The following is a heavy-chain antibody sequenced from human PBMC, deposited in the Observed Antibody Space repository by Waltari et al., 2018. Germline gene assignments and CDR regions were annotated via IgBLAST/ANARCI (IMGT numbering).Heavy chain of an antibody. CDR3: ARGTAMASPYYFDY. V-gene: IGHV3-30-3*01. J-gene: IGHJ4*02. CDR1: GFTFSSSA. D-gene: IGHD5-18*01. CDR2: ISYDGSNK. Sequence: QVQLVESGGGVVQPGRSLRLSCAASGFTFSSSAMHWVRQAPGKGLEWVAVISYDGSNKYYADSVKGRFTISRDNSKNTLYLQMNSLRAEDTAVYYCARGTAMASPYYFDYWGQGTLVTVSS.